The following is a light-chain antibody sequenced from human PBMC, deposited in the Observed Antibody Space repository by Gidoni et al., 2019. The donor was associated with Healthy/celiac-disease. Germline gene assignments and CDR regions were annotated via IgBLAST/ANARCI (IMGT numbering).Light chain of an antibody. Sequence: EIVMTQLPLSVPVTPGEPASISCRSSQSLLHSNGYNYLDWYLQKPGQSPQLLIYLGSNRASGVPDRFSGSGSGTDFTLKISRVEAEDVGVYYCMQALQTPRFGQGTKLEIK. CDR2: LGS. J-gene: IGKJ2*01. CDR3: MQALQTPR. CDR1: QSLLHSNGYNY. V-gene: IGKV2-28*01.